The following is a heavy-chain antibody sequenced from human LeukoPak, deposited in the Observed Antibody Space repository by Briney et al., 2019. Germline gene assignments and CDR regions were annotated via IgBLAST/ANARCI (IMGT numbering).Heavy chain of an antibody. CDR1: GGSISSSSYY. CDR3: ARDPGYSGYAYYYYMDV. Sequence: SETLSLTCTVSGGSISSSSYYWGWIRQPSGKGLEWIGSIYYSGSTYYNPSLKSRVTISVDTSKNQFSLKLSSVTAADTAVYYCARDPGYSGYAYYYYMDVWGKGTTVTVSS. D-gene: IGHD5-12*01. V-gene: IGHV4-39*07. CDR2: IYYSGST. J-gene: IGHJ6*03.